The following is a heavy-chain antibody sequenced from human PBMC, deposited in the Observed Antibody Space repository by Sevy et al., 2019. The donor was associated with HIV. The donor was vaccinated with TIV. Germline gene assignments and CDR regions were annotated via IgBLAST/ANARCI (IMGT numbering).Heavy chain of an antibody. CDR3: AIAGHPRTTVVTPPHYYYGMDV. Sequence: GGSLRLSCAASGFTFSSYAMHWVRQAPGKGLEWVAVISYDGSNKYYADSVKGRFTISRDNSKNTLYLQMNSLRAEDTAVYYCAIAGHPRTTVVTPPHYYYGMDVWGQGTTVTVSS. V-gene: IGHV3-30*04. J-gene: IGHJ6*02. D-gene: IGHD4-17*01. CDR2: ISYDGSNK. CDR1: GFTFSSYA.